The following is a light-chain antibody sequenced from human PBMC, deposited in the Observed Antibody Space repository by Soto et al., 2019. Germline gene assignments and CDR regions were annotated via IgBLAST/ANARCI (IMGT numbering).Light chain of an antibody. CDR3: LQDINYPWT. Sequence: ETVLTQSPGTLSLSPGERATLSCRASQRVSSSYLAWYQQKPGQAPRLLIYGASSRATGIPDRFSGSGSGTDFTLTISRLEPEDFATYYCLQDINYPWTFGQGTKVDIK. V-gene: IGKV3-20*01. CDR2: GAS. CDR1: QRVSSSY. J-gene: IGKJ1*01.